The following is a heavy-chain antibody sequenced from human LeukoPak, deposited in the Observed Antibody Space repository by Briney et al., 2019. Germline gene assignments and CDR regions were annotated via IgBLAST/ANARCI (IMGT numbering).Heavy chain of an antibody. CDR1: GGSISSSSYY. V-gene: IGHV4-39*07. J-gene: IGHJ6*03. CDR2: TYHSGST. Sequence: SETLSLTCTVSGGSISSSSYYWGWIRQSPGKGLEWIGETYHSGSTNYNPSLKSRVTISLDTSKNQFSLKLSSVTAADTAVYYCARGRRTVVVLGATRAHRDYYMDVWGKGTTVTVSS. CDR3: ARGRRTVVVLGATRAHRDYYMDV. D-gene: IGHD2-15*01.